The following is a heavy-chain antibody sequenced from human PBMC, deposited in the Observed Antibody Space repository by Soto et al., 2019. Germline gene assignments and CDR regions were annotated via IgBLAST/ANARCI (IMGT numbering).Heavy chain of an antibody. V-gene: IGHV3-53*01. D-gene: IGHD1-1*01. CDR1: GFIVNYNH. Sequence: EVQLVESGGGLIQPGGSLRLSCAASGFIVNYNHMTWVRQAPGKGLEWVSVIYSGVSTYYEDSVKGRFTISRDNSKNTVYLKMNSLRAEDTAVYYCARYKYYYGMDVWCQGTTVTVS. CDR3: ARYKYYYGMDV. CDR2: IYSGVST. J-gene: IGHJ6*02.